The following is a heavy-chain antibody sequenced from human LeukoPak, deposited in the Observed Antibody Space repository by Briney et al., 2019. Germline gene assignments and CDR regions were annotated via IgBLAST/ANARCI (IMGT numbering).Heavy chain of an antibody. CDR2: INGDVSRT. Sequence: PGGSLRLSCVASGFTFSSYWMHWVRQAPGKGLVWISRINGDVSRTSYADSVKGRFTISRDNAKNTLYLQLNSLRAEDTAVYYCARVYSYGYRIDYWGQGTLVTVSS. J-gene: IGHJ4*02. CDR1: GFTFSSYW. D-gene: IGHD5-18*01. V-gene: IGHV3-74*01. CDR3: ARVYSYGYRIDY.